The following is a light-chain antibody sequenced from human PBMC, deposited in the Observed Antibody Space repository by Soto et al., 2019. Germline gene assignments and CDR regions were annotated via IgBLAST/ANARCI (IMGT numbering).Light chain of an antibody. CDR3: QVWDSSTL. Sequence: SYELTQPLSVSVALGQTARITCGGNNIGSKNVHWYQQKPGQAPVLVIYRDSNRPYGIPERFSGSNSGNTATLTISRAQAGDEADYYCQVWDSSTLFGGGTKVTVL. CDR2: RDS. J-gene: IGLJ2*01. V-gene: IGLV3-9*01. CDR1: NIGSKN.